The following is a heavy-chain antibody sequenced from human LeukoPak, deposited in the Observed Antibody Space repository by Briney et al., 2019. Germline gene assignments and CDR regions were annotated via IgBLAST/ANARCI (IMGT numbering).Heavy chain of an antibody. J-gene: IGHJ4*02. D-gene: IGHD2-2*01. CDR1: GGSISSSNYY. CDR2: ISYSGST. Sequence: PSEPLSLTCTVSGGSISSSNYYWGWVRQPPGEGLEWIESISYSGSTYYNPSLKSRVTISVDTSKKQFSLKPSSVTAADTAVYYCARQADCSRTSCPSDYFDYWGQGTLVTVSS. V-gene: IGHV4-39*01. CDR3: ARQADCSRTSCPSDYFDY.